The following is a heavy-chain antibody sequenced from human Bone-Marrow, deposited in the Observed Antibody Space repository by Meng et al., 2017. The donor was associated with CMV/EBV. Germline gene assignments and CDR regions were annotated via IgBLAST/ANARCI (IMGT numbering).Heavy chain of an antibody. CDR2: IIPILGIA. V-gene: IGHV1-69*02. Sequence: SVKVSCKASGGTFSSYTISWVRQAPGQGLEWMGRIIPILGIANYAQKFQGRVTITADKSTSTAYMELSSLISEDTAVYYCASPRYKTGTTAHYYYGMDVWGQGTTVTVSS. CDR1: GGTFSSYT. D-gene: IGHD1-7*01. J-gene: IGHJ6*02. CDR3: ASPRYKTGTTAHYYYGMDV.